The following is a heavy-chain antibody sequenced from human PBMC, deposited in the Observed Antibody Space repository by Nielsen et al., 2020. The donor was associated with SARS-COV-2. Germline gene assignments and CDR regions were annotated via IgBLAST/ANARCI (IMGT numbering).Heavy chain of an antibody. CDR3: ATGRRSGAFDI. V-gene: IGHV3-74*01. CDR2: INSDGSST. CDR1: GFTFSSYW. J-gene: IGHJ3*02. D-gene: IGHD1-26*01. Sequence: GSLKISCAASGFTFSSYWMHWVRQAPGKGLVWVSRINSDGSSTSYADSVKGRFTISRDNAKNTLYLQMNSLRAEDTAVYYCATGRRSGAFDIWGQGTMVTVSS.